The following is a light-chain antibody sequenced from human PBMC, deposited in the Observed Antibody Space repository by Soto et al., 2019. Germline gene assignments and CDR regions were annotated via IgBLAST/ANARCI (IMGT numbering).Light chain of an antibody. CDR2: GAS. Sequence: EIVLTQSPGTLSLSPGERATLSCRASQSVRNSYLAWYQQKPGQAPRLLIYGASGRATGIPDRFSGSGSGTDFTLTISRLEPEDFAVYYCQQYGSSPYPFGQGTKVEI. V-gene: IGKV3-20*01. CDR1: QSVRNSY. CDR3: QQYGSSPYP. J-gene: IGKJ2*01.